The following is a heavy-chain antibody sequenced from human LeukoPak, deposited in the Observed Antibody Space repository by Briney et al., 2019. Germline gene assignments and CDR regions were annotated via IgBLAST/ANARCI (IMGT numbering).Heavy chain of an antibody. D-gene: IGHD3-10*01. CDR3: ARLSSGSYYTYYYGMDV. J-gene: IGHJ6*04. CDR1: GYSFTSYW. CDR2: IDPSDSYT. Sequence: GESLKIPCKGSGYSFTSYWISWVRQMPGKGLEWMGRIDPSDSYTNYSPSFQGHVTISADKSISTAYLQWSSLKASDTAMYYCARLSSGSYYTYYYGMDVWGKGTTVTVSS. V-gene: IGHV5-10-1*01.